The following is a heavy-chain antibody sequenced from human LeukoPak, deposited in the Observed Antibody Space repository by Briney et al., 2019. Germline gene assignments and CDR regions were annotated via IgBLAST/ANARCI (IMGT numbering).Heavy chain of an antibody. V-gene: IGHV3-30*02. D-gene: IGHD1-26*01. J-gene: IGHJ4*02. CDR3: AKERHKVGATMYYFDY. CDR2: IRYDGSNK. Sequence: PGGSLRLSCAASGFTFSSYGMHWVRQAPGKGLEWVAFIRYDGSNKYYADSVKGRFTISRDNSKNTLYLQMNSLRAGDTAVYYCAKERHKVGATMYYFDYWGQGTLVTVSS. CDR1: GFTFSSYG.